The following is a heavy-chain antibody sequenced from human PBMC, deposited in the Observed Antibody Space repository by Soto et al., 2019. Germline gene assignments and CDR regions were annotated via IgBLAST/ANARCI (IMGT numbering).Heavy chain of an antibody. Sequence: SETLSLTWSVSGGSMSRGGYYGGCIRQHPGKGLEWIGYIYYSGSTYYNPSLKSRVTISVDTSKNQFSLKLSSVTAADTAVYYCARDHYGDSRFPVHYYYYMDVWGKGTTVT. CDR3: ARDHYGDSRFPVHYYYYMDV. CDR2: IYYSGST. CDR1: GGSMSRGGYY. D-gene: IGHD4-17*01. J-gene: IGHJ6*03. V-gene: IGHV4-31*02.